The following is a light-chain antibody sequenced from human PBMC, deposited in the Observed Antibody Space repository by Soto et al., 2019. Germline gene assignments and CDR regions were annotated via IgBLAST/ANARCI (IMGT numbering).Light chain of an antibody. Sequence: QSALTQPPSASGTPGQRVTISCSGSTSNIGSKTVSWYQQVPGTAPKLLIFSNSLRPSGVPDRFSGSKSGTSASLAISGLQSDDEADYFCAAWDDSLQGVLFGGGTKLTVL. V-gene: IGLV1-44*01. CDR2: SNS. CDR3: AAWDDSLQGVL. J-gene: IGLJ2*01. CDR1: TSNIGSKT.